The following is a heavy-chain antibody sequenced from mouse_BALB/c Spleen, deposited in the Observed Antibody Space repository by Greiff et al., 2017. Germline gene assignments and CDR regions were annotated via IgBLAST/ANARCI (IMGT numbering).Heavy chain of an antibody. CDR2: ISYSGST. V-gene: IGHV3-2*02. CDR1: GYSITSDYA. J-gene: IGHJ4*01. D-gene: IGHD3-1*01. CDR3: ARGLCMDY. Sequence: VQLQQSGPGLVKPSQSLSLTCTVTGYSITSDYAWNWIRQFPGNKLEWMGYISYSGSTSYNPSLKSRISITRDTSKNQFFLQLNSVTTEDTATYYCARGLCMDYWGQGTSVTVSS.